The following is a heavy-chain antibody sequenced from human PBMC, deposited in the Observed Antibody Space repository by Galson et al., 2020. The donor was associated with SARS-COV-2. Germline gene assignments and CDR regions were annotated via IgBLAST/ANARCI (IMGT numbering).Heavy chain of an antibody. CDR2: INSDGNIT. CDR1: GFTFSSYW. Sequence: GGSMRLSCAASGFTFSSYWMHWVRQAPGKGLVWVSRINSDGNITSYADSVKGRFTISRDNAKNTLYLQMNSLRAEDTAVYFCAATRAYWGQGTLVTVSS. J-gene: IGHJ4*02. CDR3: AATRAY. V-gene: IGHV3-74*01.